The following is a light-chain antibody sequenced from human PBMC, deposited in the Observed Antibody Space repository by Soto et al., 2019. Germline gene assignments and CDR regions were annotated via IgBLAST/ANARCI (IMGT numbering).Light chain of an antibody. V-gene: IGKV3-15*01. CDR2: GAS. CDR3: QQYDSWPLST. Sequence: EIMMTQSPATLSVSPGEGATLSCRASQTVGSRLAWYQQKPGQAPRLLIYGASTRATDISARFSGSGSGTEFTLTIGSLQADDLAVYFCQQYDSWPLSTFGQGTKVEIK. J-gene: IGKJ2*01. CDR1: QTVGSR.